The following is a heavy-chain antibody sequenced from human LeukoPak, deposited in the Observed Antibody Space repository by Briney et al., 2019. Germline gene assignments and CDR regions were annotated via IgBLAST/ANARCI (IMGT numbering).Heavy chain of an antibody. CDR1: RFTFSNHY. V-gene: IGHV3-7*03. Sequence: GGSLRLSCVASRFTFSNHYMSWVRQAPGKGLEWVATIKPDGSETFYVDSVKGRFTISRDNAKNSLYLQMNSLRAEDTAVYYCARVGVDYYGSGSYDYWGQGTLVTVSS. CDR2: IKPDGSET. J-gene: IGHJ4*02. CDR3: ARVGVDYYGSGSYDY. D-gene: IGHD3-10*01.